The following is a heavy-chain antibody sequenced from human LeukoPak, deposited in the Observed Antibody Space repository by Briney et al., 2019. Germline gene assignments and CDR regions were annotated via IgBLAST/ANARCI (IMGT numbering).Heavy chain of an antibody. D-gene: IGHD3-10*01. CDR3: ARRPTSMVAFDY. J-gene: IGHJ4*02. CDR2: ISGGGGTT. CDR1: GFTFSGYA. Sequence: GGSLRLSCAASGFTFSGYAMSWVRQAPGKGLEWVSGISGGGGTTYYADSVKGRFTISRDNSKNTLYLQMNSLRAEDTAVYYCARRPTSMVAFDYWGQGTLVTVSS. V-gene: IGHV3-23*01.